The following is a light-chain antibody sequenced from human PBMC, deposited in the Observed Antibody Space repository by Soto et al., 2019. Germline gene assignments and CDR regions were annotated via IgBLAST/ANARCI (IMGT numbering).Light chain of an antibody. Sequence: VMTQSPATLSVSPGERATLSCRASQAISGHLAWFQQKPGQAPRLLIYDAYTRATGVGGRFTGSGSATDFSLTITSLEPEDFAVYYCQQRGKWPSTFGPGTKVDIK. V-gene: IGKV3-11*01. CDR3: QQRGKWPST. CDR1: QAISGH. CDR2: DAY. J-gene: IGKJ2*02.